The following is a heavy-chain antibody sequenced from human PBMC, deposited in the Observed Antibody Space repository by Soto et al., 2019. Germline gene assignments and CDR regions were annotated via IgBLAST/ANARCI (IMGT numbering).Heavy chain of an antibody. CDR1: GYTFTGYA. D-gene: IGHD6-19*01. CDR3: ARAVAVAADFDY. Sequence: QVQLVQSGAEEKKPGASVKVSCKASGYTFTGYAMHWVRQAPGQRLEWMGWINAGNGNTKYSQKFQARGTITRDTSASTDYLELSSLRSEDTAVYYCARAVAVAADFDYWGQGTLVTVSS. V-gene: IGHV1-3*05. J-gene: IGHJ4*02. CDR2: INAGNGNT.